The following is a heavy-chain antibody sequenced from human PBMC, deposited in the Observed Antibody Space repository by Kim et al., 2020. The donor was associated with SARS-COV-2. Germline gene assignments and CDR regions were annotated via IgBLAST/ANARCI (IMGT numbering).Heavy chain of an antibody. J-gene: IGHJ4*02. CDR2: ISYDGSNK. CDR3: AKDSGRITMIVVVITGIDY. D-gene: IGHD3-22*01. CDR1: GFTFSSYG. Sequence: GGSLRLSCAASGFTFSSYGMHWVRQAPGKGLEWVAVISYDGSNKYYADSVKGRFTISRDNSKNTLYLQMNSLRAEDTAVYYCAKDSGRITMIVVVITGIDYWGQGTVVTVSS. V-gene: IGHV3-30*18.